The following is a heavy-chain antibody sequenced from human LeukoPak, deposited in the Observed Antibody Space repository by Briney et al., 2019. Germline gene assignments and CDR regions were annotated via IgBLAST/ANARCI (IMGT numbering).Heavy chain of an antibody. Sequence: GRSLRLSCAASGFTFSGYGMHWVRQAPGKGLEWVAVISYDGSNKYYADSVKGRFTISRDNSKNTLYLQMNSLRAEDTAVYYCAKDESYDSSGYSDYWGQGTLVTVSS. CDR1: GFTFSGYG. J-gene: IGHJ4*02. D-gene: IGHD3-22*01. V-gene: IGHV3-30*18. CDR2: ISYDGSNK. CDR3: AKDESYDSSGYSDY.